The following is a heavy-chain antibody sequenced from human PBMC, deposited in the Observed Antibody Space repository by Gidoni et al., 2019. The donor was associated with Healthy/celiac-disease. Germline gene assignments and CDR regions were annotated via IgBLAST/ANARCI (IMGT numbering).Heavy chain of an antibody. CDR2: ISYDGSNK. CDR3: ARSEFGVVILPGSGSTYYYYGMDV. D-gene: IGHD3-3*01. V-gene: IGHV3-30-3*01. CDR1: GFTFSSYA. Sequence: QVQLVESGGGVVQPGRSLRLSCAASGFTFSSYAMLWVRQAPGKGLEWVAVISYDGSNKYYADSVKGRFTISRDNSKNTLYLQMNSLRAEDTAVYYCARSEFGVVILPGSGSTYYYYGMDVWGQGTTVTVSS. J-gene: IGHJ6*02.